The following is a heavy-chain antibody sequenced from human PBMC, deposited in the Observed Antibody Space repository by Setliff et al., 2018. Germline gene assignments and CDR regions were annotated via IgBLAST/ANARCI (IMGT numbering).Heavy chain of an antibody. D-gene: IGHD3-3*01. V-gene: IGHV4-61*09. CDR2: FHTGGST. Sequence: SETLSLTCTVSGDSISSGSYYWTWIRRPAGKGLEWIGHFHTGGSTNYNRSLRSRVSISVDTSKNQFSLKLSSVTAADTATYYCVRAGPTVTFFRVLVISWWDPWGQGSLVTVSS. CDR1: GDSISSGSYY. J-gene: IGHJ5*02. CDR3: VRAGPTVTFFRVLVISWWDP.